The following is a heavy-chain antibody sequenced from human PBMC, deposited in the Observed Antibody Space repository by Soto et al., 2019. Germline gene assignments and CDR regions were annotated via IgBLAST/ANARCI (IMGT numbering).Heavy chain of an antibody. V-gene: IGHV3-53*01. CDR1: GFTVSSTY. J-gene: IGHJ4*02. CDR2: LYTGTDT. Sequence: GSLRLSCAASGFTVSSTYLTWVRQAPGKGLEWVAILYTGTDTVYADSVKGRFTISRDSSKNSLYLQMNSLRAEDTAVYYCARVAPFITMIVVALDYWGQGTLVTVSS. CDR3: ARVAPFITMIVVALDY. D-gene: IGHD3-22*01.